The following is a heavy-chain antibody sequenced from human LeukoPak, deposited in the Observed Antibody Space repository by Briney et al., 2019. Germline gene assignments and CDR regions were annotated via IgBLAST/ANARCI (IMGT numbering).Heavy chain of an antibody. J-gene: IGHJ6*03. V-gene: IGHV1-8*01. CDR2: MNPNSGNT. Sequence: ASVKVSCKASGYTFTSYDINWVRQATGQGLEWMGWMNPNSGNTGYAQKFQGRVTMTRNTSISTAYMELSSLRSDDTAVYYCARRAVAGTNYYYYYMDVWGKGTTVTISS. CDR1: GYTFTSYD. CDR3: ARRAVAGTNYYYYYMDV. D-gene: IGHD6-19*01.